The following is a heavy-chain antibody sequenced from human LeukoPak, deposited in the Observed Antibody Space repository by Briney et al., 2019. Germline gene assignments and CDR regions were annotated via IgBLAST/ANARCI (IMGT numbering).Heavy chain of an antibody. CDR3: AKTDQPLLYRDNWFDP. J-gene: IGHJ5*02. Sequence: GGSLRLSCAASGFILSNYRMNWVRQAPGKGLEWVAVISYDGSNKYYADSVKGRFTISRDNSKNTPYLQMNSLRAEDTAVYYCAKTDQPLLYRDNWFDPWGQGTLVTVSS. CDR1: GFILSNYR. D-gene: IGHD2-2*02. V-gene: IGHV3-30*18. CDR2: ISYDGSNK.